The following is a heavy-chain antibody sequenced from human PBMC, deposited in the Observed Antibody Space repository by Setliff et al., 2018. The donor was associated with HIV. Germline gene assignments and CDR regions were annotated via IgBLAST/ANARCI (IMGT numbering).Heavy chain of an antibody. Sequence: SETLSLTCTVSGGSISGHYWSWIRQPPGKGLEWIAYIFYTGSTNYNPSLKSRVTISVDTSKNQFFLKLSSVTAADTAVYYCGRGYCSSTTCYDDYYYMDVWGKGSTVTVSS. V-gene: IGHV4-59*11. CDR3: GRGYCSSTTCYDDYYYMDV. J-gene: IGHJ6*03. D-gene: IGHD2-2*01. CDR2: IFYTGST. CDR1: GGSISGHY.